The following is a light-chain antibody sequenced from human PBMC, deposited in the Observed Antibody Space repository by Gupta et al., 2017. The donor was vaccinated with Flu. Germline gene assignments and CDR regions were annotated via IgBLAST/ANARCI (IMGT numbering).Light chain of an antibody. Sequence: QSALTQPASVSGSPGQAITISCTGTNSDIGRYNYVSWYQQHPGKAPKLLIFEVNNRPSGVSDRFSGSKSGSTASLTISGLQADDEADYYCSSQTTGSTLVVFGGGTKLTVL. CDR2: EVN. V-gene: IGLV2-14*01. J-gene: IGLJ3*02. CDR3: SSQTTGSTLVV. CDR1: NSDIGRYNY.